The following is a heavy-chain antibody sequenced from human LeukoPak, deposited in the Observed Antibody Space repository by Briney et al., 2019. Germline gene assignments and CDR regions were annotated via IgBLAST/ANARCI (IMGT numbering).Heavy chain of an antibody. J-gene: IGHJ6*03. CDR1: GYTFTGYY. Sequence: GASVKVSCKASGYTFTGYYMHWVRHSPGQGLGWMGWINPNSGGTNYAQKFQGRVTMTRETSISTAYMELSRLRSDDTVVYSCASAVVVTAAIFRNYYYMDVWGKGTTVTV. V-gene: IGHV1-2*02. D-gene: IGHD2-2*01. CDR2: INPNSGGT. CDR3: ASAVVVTAAIFRNYYYMDV.